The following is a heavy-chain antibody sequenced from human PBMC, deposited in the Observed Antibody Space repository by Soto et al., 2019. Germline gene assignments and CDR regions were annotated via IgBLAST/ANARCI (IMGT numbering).Heavy chain of an antibody. CDR3: ARARAGTLVWFDY. CDR2: FYYSGST. CDR1: GGSISSGGYY. Sequence: QVQLQESGPGLVKPSQTLSLTCTVSGGSISSGGYYWSWIRQHLEKGPEWIGYFYYSGSTDYNPCLKSRVTISVATSKTQFSLNLSSVTAADTAVYYCARARAGTLVWFDYRGQGTLVTVSS. J-gene: IGHJ4*02. V-gene: IGHV4-31*03. D-gene: IGHD6-19*01.